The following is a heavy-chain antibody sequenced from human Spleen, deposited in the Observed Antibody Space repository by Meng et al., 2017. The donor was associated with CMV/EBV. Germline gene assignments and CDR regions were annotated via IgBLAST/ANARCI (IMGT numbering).Heavy chain of an antibody. D-gene: IGHD3-10*01. V-gene: IGHV3-9*01. CDR1: GFTFDNYA. CDR3: AKGAGILWFGPFDP. J-gene: IGHJ5*02. Sequence: GGSLRLSCAASGFTFDNYAMHWVRQAPGKGLAWVSSISRNSGTIAYADSVKGRFTVSRDNAKNSLHLQMNSLRPEDTAFYYCAKGAGILWFGPFDPWGQGTLVTVSS. CDR2: ISRNSGTI.